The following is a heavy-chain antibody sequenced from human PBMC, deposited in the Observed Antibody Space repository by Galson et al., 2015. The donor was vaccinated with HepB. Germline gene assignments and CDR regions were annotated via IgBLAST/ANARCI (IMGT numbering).Heavy chain of an antibody. D-gene: IGHD5-18*01. Sequence: SLRLSCAASGFTFSSYAMSWVRQAPGKGLEWVSAISGSGGSTYYADSVKGRFTISRDNSKNTLYLQMNSLRAEDTAVYYCAKSGGGGLIQLWFPGYWGQGTLVTVSS. CDR2: ISGSGGST. CDR3: AKSGGGGLIQLWFPGY. V-gene: IGHV3-23*01. J-gene: IGHJ4*02. CDR1: GFTFSSYA.